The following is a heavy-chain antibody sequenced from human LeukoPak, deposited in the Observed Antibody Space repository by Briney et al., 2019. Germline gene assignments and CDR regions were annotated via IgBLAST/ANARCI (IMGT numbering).Heavy chain of an antibody. CDR2: ISSNGSNK. D-gene: IGHD6-19*01. J-gene: IGHJ4*02. CDR3: ARDPAVACYYLEY. CDR1: GFTFSSFE. Sequence: GGSLRLSCAASGFTFSSFEMNGVRQAPGKGREGVSYISSNGSNKYYAASVKGGFTISRDIAKNTVYMKKNSLRAGDTAVYYCARDPAVACYYLEYWGQGTLVTVSS. V-gene: IGHV3-48*03.